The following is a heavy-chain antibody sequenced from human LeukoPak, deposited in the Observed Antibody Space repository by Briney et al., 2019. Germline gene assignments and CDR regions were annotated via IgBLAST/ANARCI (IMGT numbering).Heavy chain of an antibody. D-gene: IGHD3-10*01. CDR2: IYSSGST. CDR3: AKSNGYGLVDI. V-gene: IGHV4-4*07. J-gene: IGHJ3*02. Sequence: PSETLSLTCTVSGGSISSYYWSWIRQPAGKGLEWIGRIYSSGSTNYNPSLKSRVTISLDTSRNQFSLKLNSVTAADTAVYYCAKSNGYGLVDIWGQGTMVTVSS. CDR1: GGSISSYY.